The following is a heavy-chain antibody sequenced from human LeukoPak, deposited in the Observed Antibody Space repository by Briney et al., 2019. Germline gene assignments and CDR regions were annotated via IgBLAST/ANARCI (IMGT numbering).Heavy chain of an antibody. CDR3: TRVRSGNDFDY. V-gene: IGHV3-49*04. Sequence: GRSLRLSCSASGFTFGDHAMSWVRQAPGKGLEWVGFIRSKGYGGTTKYAASVEGRFSLSRDDSKSFVYLQMSSLKTEDTAVYYCTRVRSGNDFDYWGQGTLVTVSS. CDR1: GFTFGDHA. D-gene: IGHD3-10*01. CDR2: IRSKGYGGTT. J-gene: IGHJ4*02.